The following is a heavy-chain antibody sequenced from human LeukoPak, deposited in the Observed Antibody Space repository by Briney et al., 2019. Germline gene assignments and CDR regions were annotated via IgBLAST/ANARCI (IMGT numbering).Heavy chain of an antibody. V-gene: IGHV3-30*02. D-gene: IGHD2-15*01. Sequence: GGSLTLSCAASGFNLRNYGMHWVRQAPGKGLEWVAYTRDDGSKNWYGDSVKGRFTISRDNSKSTLYLQMNSLRGEDTAVYYCANGDCRGGRCSSGAYWGQGTLVTVSS. CDR2: TRDDGSKN. CDR1: GFNLRNYG. CDR3: ANGDCRGGRCSSGAY. J-gene: IGHJ4*02.